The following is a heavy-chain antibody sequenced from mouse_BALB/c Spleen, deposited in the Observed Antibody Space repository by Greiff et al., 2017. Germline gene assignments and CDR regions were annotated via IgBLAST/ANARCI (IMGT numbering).Heavy chain of an antibody. J-gene: IGHJ4*01. V-gene: IGHV3-6*02. CDR2: ISYDGSN. CDR3: AREAMITTYAMDY. D-gene: IGHD2-4*01. Sequence: EVKLQESGPGLVKPSQSLSLTCSVTGYSITSGYYWNWIRQFPGNKLEWMGYISYDGSNNYNPSLKNRISITRDTSKNQFFLKLNSVTTEDTATYYCAREAMITTYAMDYWGQGTSVTVSS. CDR1: GYSITSGYY.